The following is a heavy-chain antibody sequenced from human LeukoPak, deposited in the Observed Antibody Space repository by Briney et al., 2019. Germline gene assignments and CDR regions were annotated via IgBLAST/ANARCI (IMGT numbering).Heavy chain of an antibody. J-gene: IGHJ3*02. CDR1: GYTFTSYY. CDR2: INPSGGST. V-gene: IGHV1-46*01. Sequence: ASVKVSCKASGYTFTSYYMHWVRQAPGQGLEWMGIINPSGGSTSYAQKFQGRVTMTGDTSTSTVYMELSSLRSEDTAVYYCARERTYYYDSSGYHRAFDIWGQGTMVTVSS. CDR3: ARERTYYYDSSGYHRAFDI. D-gene: IGHD3-22*01.